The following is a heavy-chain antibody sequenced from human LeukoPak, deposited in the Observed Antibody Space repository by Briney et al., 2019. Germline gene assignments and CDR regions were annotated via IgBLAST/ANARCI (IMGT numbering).Heavy chain of an antibody. Sequence: ESGPTLVKPTQTLTLTCTFSGFSLSTSGVGVGWIRQPPGKALEWLALIYWNDDKRYSPSLKSRLTITKDTSKNQVVLTMTNMDPVDTATYYCAHVHANSRTYCSGGSCLAWFDPWGQGTLVTVSS. V-gene: IGHV2-5*01. J-gene: IGHJ5*02. CDR3: AHVHANSRTYCSGGSCLAWFDP. CDR1: GFSLSTSGVG. D-gene: IGHD2-15*01. CDR2: IYWNDDK.